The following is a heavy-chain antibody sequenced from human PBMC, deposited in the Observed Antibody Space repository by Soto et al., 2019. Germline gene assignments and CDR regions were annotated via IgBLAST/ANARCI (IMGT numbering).Heavy chain of an antibody. CDR1: GYRFTTYW. Sequence: PGESLKISCKGSGYRFTTYWIGWVRQMPGKGLEWMGIIYPGDSDTRYSPSFQGQVTISADKSINTAYLQWNSLKASDTAMYYCARHGVGCSSPSCWFDYWGQGTLVTVSS. D-gene: IGHD2-2*01. V-gene: IGHV5-51*01. CDR2: IYPGDSDT. J-gene: IGHJ4*02. CDR3: ARHGVGCSSPSCWFDY.